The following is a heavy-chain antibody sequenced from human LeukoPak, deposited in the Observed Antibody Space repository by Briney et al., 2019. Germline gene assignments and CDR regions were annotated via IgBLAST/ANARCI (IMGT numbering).Heavy chain of an antibody. CDR3: ARVKSPQNWFDP. Sequence: PSETLSLTCTVSGGSISSSSYYWGWIRQPPGKGLEWIGSIYYSGSTYYNPSLNSRVTISVDTSKNQFSLKLSSVTAADTAVYYCARVKSPQNWFDPWGQGTLVTVSS. CDR2: IYYSGST. CDR1: GGSISSSSYY. J-gene: IGHJ5*02. V-gene: IGHV4-39*07.